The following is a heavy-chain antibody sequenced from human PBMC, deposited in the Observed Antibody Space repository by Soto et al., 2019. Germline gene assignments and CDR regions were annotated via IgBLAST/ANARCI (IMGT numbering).Heavy chain of an antibody. CDR3: ARGPSGDKVDS. D-gene: IGHD7-27*01. CDR1: GGSISNVNDC. J-gene: IGHJ4*02. CDR2: IYSGGNI. Sequence: QVPLQESGPGLVKPSQTLSVTCIVSGGSISNVNDCWGWIRQLPDKGLEWIGHIYSGGNIYNNPSITSRVTILVDTSKTQLSLQLSSVIAADTAVYYCARGPSGDKVDSWGQGTRVTVPS. V-gene: IGHV4-30-4*01.